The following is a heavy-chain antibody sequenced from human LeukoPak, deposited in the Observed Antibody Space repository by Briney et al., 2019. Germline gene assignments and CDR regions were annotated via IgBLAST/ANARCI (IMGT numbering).Heavy chain of an antibody. Sequence: ASVKVSCKSSGYTSIDYYIHWVRQAPGQGLEWMGWINPNSGGTNYAQKFQGRVTMTRDTSISTAYMELSRLRSDDTAVYYCARLRFLEWLFGGENWFDPWGQGTLVTVSS. CDR1: GYTSIDYY. D-gene: IGHD3-3*01. J-gene: IGHJ5*02. V-gene: IGHV1-2*02. CDR2: INPNSGGT. CDR3: ARLRFLEWLFGGENWFDP.